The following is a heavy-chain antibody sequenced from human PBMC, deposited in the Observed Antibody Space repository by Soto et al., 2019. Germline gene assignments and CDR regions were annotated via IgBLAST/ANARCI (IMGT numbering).Heavy chain of an antibody. D-gene: IGHD6-13*01. V-gene: IGHV6-1*01. CDR3: ARDPGLEQQLVGGAFDI. CDR1: GDSVPSNSSA. Sequence: SQTLSLTCAISGDSVPSNSSAWNWIRQSPSRGLEWLGRTYYRSKWYNDYAVSVKSRITINPDTSKNQFSLQLNSVTPEDTAVYYCARDPGLEQQLVGGAFDIWGQGTMVTVSS. J-gene: IGHJ3*02. CDR2: TYYRSKWYN.